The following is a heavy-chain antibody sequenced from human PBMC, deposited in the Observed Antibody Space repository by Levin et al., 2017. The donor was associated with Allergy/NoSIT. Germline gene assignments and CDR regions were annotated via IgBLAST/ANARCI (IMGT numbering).Heavy chain of an antibody. CDR3: TTRYCSSTSCQPDY. CDR2: IKSKTDGGTT. Sequence: GESLKISCAASGFTFSNAWMSWVRQAPGKGLEWVGRIKSKTDGGTTDYAAPVKGRFTISRDDSKNTLYLQMNSLKTEDTAVYYCTTRYCSSTSCQPDYWGQGTLVTVSS. D-gene: IGHD2-2*01. J-gene: IGHJ4*02. V-gene: IGHV3-15*01. CDR1: GFTFSNAW.